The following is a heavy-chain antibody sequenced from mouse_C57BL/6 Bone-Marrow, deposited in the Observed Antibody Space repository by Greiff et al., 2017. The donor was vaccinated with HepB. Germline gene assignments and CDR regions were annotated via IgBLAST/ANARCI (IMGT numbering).Heavy chain of an antibody. J-gene: IGHJ3*01. V-gene: IGHV1-64*01. CDR3: AYYGSSPFAY. D-gene: IGHD1-1*01. Sequence: VQLQQPGAELVKPGASVKLSCKASGYTFTSYWMHWVKQRPGQGLEWIGMIHPNSGSTNYNEKFKSKATLTVDKSSSTAYMQLSSLTSGDSAVYYCAYYGSSPFAYWGQGTLVTVSA. CDR2: IHPNSGST. CDR1: GYTFTSYW.